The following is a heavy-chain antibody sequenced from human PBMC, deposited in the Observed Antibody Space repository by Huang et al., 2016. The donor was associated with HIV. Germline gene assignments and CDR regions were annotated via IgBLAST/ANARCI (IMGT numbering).Heavy chain of an antibody. J-gene: IGHJ5*02. CDR1: GYSFSDYV. CDR3: ARDARELRDYLVRFNWFAP. V-gene: IGHV7-4-1*02. Sequence: QVQLVQSGSEFKKPGASVRVSCKASGYSFSDYVVNWVRQAPEQGLEWMGWFNTKTGNARDGKGFRGLFVFSLDTSVKTAYLHISSLKTEDAAVYYCARDARELRDYLVRFNWFAPWGQGTLVTVSS. CDR2: FNTKTGNA. D-gene: IGHD1-7*01.